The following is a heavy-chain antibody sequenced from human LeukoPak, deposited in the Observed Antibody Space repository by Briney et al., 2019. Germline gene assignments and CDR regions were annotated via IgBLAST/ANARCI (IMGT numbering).Heavy chain of an antibody. CDR3: ARAASWSAGDGY. CDR2: MNPNSGNT. Sequence: VASVKVSCKASGYTFTSYDINWVRQATGQGLEWMGWMNPNSGNTGYAQKFQGRVTMTRNTSISTAYMELSSLRSEDTAVYYCARAASWSAGDGYWGQGTLVTVSS. J-gene: IGHJ4*02. V-gene: IGHV1-8*01. CDR1: GYTFTSYD. D-gene: IGHD5-24*01.